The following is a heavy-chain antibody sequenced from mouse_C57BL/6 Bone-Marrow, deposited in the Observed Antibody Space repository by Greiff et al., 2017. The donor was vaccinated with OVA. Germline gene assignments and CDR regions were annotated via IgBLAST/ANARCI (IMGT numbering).Heavy chain of an antibody. CDR2: IDPETGGT. CDR1: GYTFTDYE. J-gene: IGHJ4*01. CDR3: TREGGSSGAMDY. D-gene: IGHD1-1*01. Sequence: VQLQQSGAELVRPGASVTLSCKASGYTFTDYEMHWVKQTPVHGLEWIGAIDPETGGTAYNQKFKGKAILTADKSSSTAYMELRSLTSEDSAVYYCTREGGSSGAMDYWGQGTSVTVSS. V-gene: IGHV1-15*01.